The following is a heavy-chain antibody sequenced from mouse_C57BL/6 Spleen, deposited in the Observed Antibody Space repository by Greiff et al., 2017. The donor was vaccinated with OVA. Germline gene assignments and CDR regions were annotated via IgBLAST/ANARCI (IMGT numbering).Heavy chain of an antibody. V-gene: IGHV1-36*01. Sequence: EVQLVESGPVLVKPGPSVKISCKASGFTFTDYYMHWVKQTHGKSLEWIGLVYPFNGGTSYNQKFKGKATLTVDTSSSTAYMELNSLTSEDSAVYYCASDYYGSSDWFFDVWGTGTTVTVSS. CDR1: GFTFTDYY. CDR3: ASDYYGSSDWFFDV. D-gene: IGHD1-1*01. CDR2: VYPFNGGT. J-gene: IGHJ1*03.